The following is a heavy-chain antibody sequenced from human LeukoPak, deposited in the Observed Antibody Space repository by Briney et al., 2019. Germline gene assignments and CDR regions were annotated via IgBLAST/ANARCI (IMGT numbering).Heavy chain of an antibody. D-gene: IGHD3-10*01. Sequence: GGSQRLSCAASGFTFSDYYMSWIRQAPGKGLEWVSYISGSSTYTNYADSVKGRFTISRDNGKRSLFLQMDSLRAEDTAVYYCARDPRIYYGSDNFYGINRFDPWGQGTLVTVSS. CDR3: ARDPRIYYGSDNFYGINRFDP. V-gene: IGHV3-11*05. CDR2: ISGSSTYT. J-gene: IGHJ5*02. CDR1: GFTFSDYY.